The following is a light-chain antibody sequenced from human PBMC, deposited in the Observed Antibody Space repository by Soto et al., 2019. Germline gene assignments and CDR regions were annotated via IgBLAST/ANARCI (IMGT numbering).Light chain of an antibody. CDR3: PSFDSSLNGWV. Sequence: QSVLTQPPSVSGAPGQRVTISCTGSSSNIGAGHDVHWYQQLPGTAPKLLVSGNTNRPSGVPDRFSGSNSGTSASLAITGLQAADEADYYYPSFDSSLNGWVFGGGTKLTVL. V-gene: IGLV1-40*01. CDR1: SSNIGAGHD. J-gene: IGLJ3*02. CDR2: GNT.